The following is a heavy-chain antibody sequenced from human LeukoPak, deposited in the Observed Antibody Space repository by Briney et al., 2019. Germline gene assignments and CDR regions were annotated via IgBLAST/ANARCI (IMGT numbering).Heavy chain of an antibody. J-gene: IGHJ4*02. Sequence: ARSRILPCTAFGLPFRIYAMHWARQAPGTGLEWVALISNDGRKGYYADSVTGRFAISRDSSKNALYLQMDSLRQDDTAMYYCARHRGSAYYNTHLDYWGQGALVTVCS. CDR1: GLPFRIYA. CDR2: ISNDGRKG. CDR3: ARHRGSAYYNTHLDY. D-gene: IGHD3-3*01. V-gene: IGHV3-30*09.